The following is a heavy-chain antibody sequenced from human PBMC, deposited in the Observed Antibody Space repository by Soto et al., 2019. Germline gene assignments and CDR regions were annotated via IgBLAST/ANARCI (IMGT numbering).Heavy chain of an antibody. CDR1: GGSISSGGYY. CDR2: IYYSGST. J-gene: IGHJ4*02. CDR3: ATYGSGTYKPTTFDY. V-gene: IGHV4-31*03. D-gene: IGHD3-10*01. Sequence: QVQLQESGPGLVKPSQTLSLTCTVSGGSISSGGYYWSWIRQHPGKGLEWIGYIYYSGSTYYNPALQSRVTISVDTSKHQFSLKLSSVTAADTAVYYCATYGSGTYKPTTFDYWGQGTLVTVSS.